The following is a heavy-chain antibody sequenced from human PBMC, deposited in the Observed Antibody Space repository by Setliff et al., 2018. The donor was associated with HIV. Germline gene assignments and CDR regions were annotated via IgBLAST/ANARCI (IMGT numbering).Heavy chain of an antibody. CDR2: IDHSGST. CDR3: ARGHPIVPTGLVSFYFDH. J-gene: IGHJ4*02. V-gene: IGHV4-34*01. Sequence: SETLSLTCAVYGGSFSGYHWSWIRQSPGKGLEWIGEIDHSGSTDDNPSLKSQVTISVDTSKNQFSLKLSSVSAADTAVYYCARGHPIVPTGLVSFYFDHWGQGTRVTVSS. CDR1: GGSFSGYH. D-gene: IGHD2-2*01.